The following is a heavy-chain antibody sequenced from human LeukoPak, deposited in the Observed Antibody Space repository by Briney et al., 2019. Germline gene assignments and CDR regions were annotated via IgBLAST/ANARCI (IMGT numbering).Heavy chain of an antibody. J-gene: IGHJ3*02. Sequence: GGSLRLSCVASGFTFSTYGMHWVRQAPGKGLEWVALIWYDGSNKYYADSVKGRFTISRDKSENTLYLEMNSLKDEDTAVYYCARLPSIAAQWEAFDIWGQGTMVTVSS. CDR2: IWYDGSNK. CDR1: GFTFSTYG. V-gene: IGHV3-30*02. CDR3: ARLPSIAAQWEAFDI. D-gene: IGHD6-6*01.